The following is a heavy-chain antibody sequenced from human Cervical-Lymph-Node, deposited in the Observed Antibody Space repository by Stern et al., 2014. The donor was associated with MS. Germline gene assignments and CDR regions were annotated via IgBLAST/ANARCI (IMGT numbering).Heavy chain of an antibody. Sequence: QLVQSGGGLVKPGGSLRLSCRASGSNFTNYYINWIRQAPGKGLEWISYIDTSGTTKFYADSVKGRITISRDNAKNSVYLEMNRLRAEDTAVYYCSTFVVYWGQGTLVTVSS. CDR3: STFVVY. CDR2: IDTSGTTK. V-gene: IGHV3-11*01. J-gene: IGHJ4*02. CDR1: GSNFTNYY.